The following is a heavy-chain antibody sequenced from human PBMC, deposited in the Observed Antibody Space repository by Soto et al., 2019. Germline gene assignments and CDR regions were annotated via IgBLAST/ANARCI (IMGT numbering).Heavy chain of an antibody. D-gene: IGHD1-1*01. CDR1: IFPFISHW. Sequence: GGSLRLACAASIFPFISHWMSWVRQAPGKGLEWVANIKQDGSEKYYVDSVKGRFTISRDNARNSLYLQTNSLRAEDTAVYYCARGGTSKSGHLWYFDLWGRGNLVTVSS. V-gene: IGHV3-7*01. CDR3: ARGGTSKSGHLWYFDL. CDR2: IKQDGSEK. J-gene: IGHJ2*01.